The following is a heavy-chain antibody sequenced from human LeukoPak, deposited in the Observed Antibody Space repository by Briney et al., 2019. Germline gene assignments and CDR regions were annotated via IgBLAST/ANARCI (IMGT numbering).Heavy chain of an antibody. CDR1: GFTFSSYW. D-gene: IGHD3-22*01. CDR2: ISGSGGST. V-gene: IGHV3-23*01. Sequence: GGSLRLSCAASGFTFSSYWMSWVRQAPGKGLEWVSAISGSGGSTYYADSVKGRFTISRDNSKNTLYLQMNSLRAEDTAVYYCAKDRLGGHYYDSSGYYYDYWGQGTLVTVSS. J-gene: IGHJ4*02. CDR3: AKDRLGGHYYDSSGYYYDY.